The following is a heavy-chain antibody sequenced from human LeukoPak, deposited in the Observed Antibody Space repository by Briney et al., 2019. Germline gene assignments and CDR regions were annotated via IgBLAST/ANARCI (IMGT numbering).Heavy chain of an antibody. Sequence: PSETLSLTCTVSGGSISSRSYYWGWIRQPPGKGLEWIGSIYHSGSTYYNPSLKSRITMSVDPSKNQFSLKLSSVTAADTAVYYCARYDSSGYYLYYSDYWGQGTLVTVSS. CDR2: IYHSGST. J-gene: IGHJ4*02. CDR3: ARYDSSGYYLYYSDY. CDR1: GGSISSRSYY. D-gene: IGHD3-22*01. V-gene: IGHV4-39*07.